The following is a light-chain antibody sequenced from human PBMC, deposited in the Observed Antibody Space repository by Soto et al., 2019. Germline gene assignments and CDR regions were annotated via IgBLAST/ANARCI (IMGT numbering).Light chain of an antibody. J-gene: IGLJ3*02. CDR1: SSDVDDYNY. Sequence: QSALTQPASVSGSPGQSITISCSRTSSDVDDYNYVSWYQQHPGKAPKLMIYEVSHRLSGVSNRFSGSNSGYTASPTISGLQDEDEADYYCTSSLSNSVVVFGGGTKLTVL. V-gene: IGLV2-14*01. CDR3: TSSLSNSVVV. CDR2: EVS.